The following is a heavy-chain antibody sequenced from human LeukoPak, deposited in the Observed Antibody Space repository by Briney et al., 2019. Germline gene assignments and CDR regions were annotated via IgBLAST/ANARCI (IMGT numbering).Heavy chain of an antibody. Sequence: GGSLRLSCAASGFTFSSYAMSWVRQAPGKGLEWVSAISGSGGSTYYADSVKGRFTISRVNSKNTLYLQMNSLRAEGTAVYYCAKAIGGYYFDYWGQGTLVTVSS. V-gene: IGHV3-23*01. J-gene: IGHJ4*02. D-gene: IGHD1-26*01. CDR2: ISGSGGST. CDR1: GFTFSSYA. CDR3: AKAIGGYYFDY.